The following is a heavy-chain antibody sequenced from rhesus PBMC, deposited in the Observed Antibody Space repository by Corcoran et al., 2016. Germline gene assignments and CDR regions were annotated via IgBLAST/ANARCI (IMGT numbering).Heavy chain of an antibody. Sequence: QVQLQESGPGVVKPSETLSLTCAVSGGSISDSYRWSWICQPPGKGLEWIGYIYGSSTSTNYNPSLKSRVTISKDTSKNQVSLKLSSVTAADTAVYYCARGGSTWFYWGQGVLVTVSS. J-gene: IGHJ4*01. D-gene: IGHD2-2*01. CDR2: IYGSSTST. V-gene: IGHV4S10*01. CDR3: ARGGSTWFY. CDR1: GGSISDSYR.